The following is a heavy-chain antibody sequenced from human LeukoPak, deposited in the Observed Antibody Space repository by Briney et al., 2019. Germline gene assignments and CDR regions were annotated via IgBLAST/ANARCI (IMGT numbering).Heavy chain of an antibody. J-gene: IGHJ6*02. V-gene: IGHV3-74*01. CDR1: GFTFSSYW. CDR3: AREGRGVGGYDFWSGYYQDYYYYGMDV. CDR2: INSDGSST. D-gene: IGHD3-3*01. Sequence: GGSLRLSCAASGFTFSSYWMHWVRQAPGKGLVWVSRINSDGSSTSYADSVKGRFTISRDNAKNTLYLRMNSLRAEDTAVYYCAREGRGVGGYDFWSGYYQDYYYYGMDVWGQGTTVTVSS.